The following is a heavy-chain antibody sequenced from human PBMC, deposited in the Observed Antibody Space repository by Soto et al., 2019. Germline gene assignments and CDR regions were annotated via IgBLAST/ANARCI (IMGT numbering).Heavy chain of an antibody. CDR2: IIPIFGTA. CDR1: GGTFSSYA. Sequence: QVQLVQSGAEVKKPGSSVKVSCKASGGTFSSYAISWVRQAPGQGLGWMGGIIPIFGTANYAQKFQGRVTITADESTSTAYMELSSLRSEDTAVYYCARATTYYYGSGSYNHYYYYGMDVWGQGTTVTVSS. J-gene: IGHJ6*02. V-gene: IGHV1-69*01. D-gene: IGHD3-10*01. CDR3: ARATTYYYGSGSYNHYYYYGMDV.